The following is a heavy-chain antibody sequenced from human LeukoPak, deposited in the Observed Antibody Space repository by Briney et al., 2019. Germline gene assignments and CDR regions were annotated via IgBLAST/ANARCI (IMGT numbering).Heavy chain of an antibody. J-gene: IGHJ6*02. Sequence: EASVKVSCKASGYTFTGYYMHWVRQAPGQGLEWMGIINPSGGSTSYAQKFQGRVTMTRDTSTSTVYMELSSLRSEDTAVYYCASHRYSGNNYYYYGMDVWGQGTTVTVSS. V-gene: IGHV1-46*01. CDR1: GYTFTGYY. CDR2: INPSGGST. CDR3: ASHRYSGNNYYYYGMDV. D-gene: IGHD1-26*01.